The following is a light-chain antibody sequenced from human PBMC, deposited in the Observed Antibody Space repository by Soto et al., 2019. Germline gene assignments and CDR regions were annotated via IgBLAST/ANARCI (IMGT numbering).Light chain of an antibody. Sequence: IVLTQSPGTLSLSPGERATLSCRASQSVGRRYLAWYQQKPGQAPMLLIYEVSERASDISDRFSGSGSGTDFTLTINRLVPEDVAVYYCQYQGTFGGGTKVEIK. J-gene: IGKJ4*01. CDR2: EVS. CDR1: QSVGRRY. V-gene: IGKV3-20*01. CDR3: QYQGT.